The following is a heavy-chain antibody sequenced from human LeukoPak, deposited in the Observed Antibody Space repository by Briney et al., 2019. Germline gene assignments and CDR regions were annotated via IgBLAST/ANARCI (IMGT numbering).Heavy chain of an antibody. CDR1: AGSISTYY. V-gene: IGHV4-59*01. CDR3: ARGFYYYDRSGPRAFDY. D-gene: IGHD3-22*01. J-gene: IGHJ4*02. Sequence: SETLSLTCIVSAGSISTYYWNWIRQPPGKGLEWIGYIYYNGYTSYNPSLKSRVTISVDTSKNQFSLKLNAVTAADTAVYYCARGFYYYDRSGPRAFDYWGQGTLVTVSS. CDR2: IYYNGYT.